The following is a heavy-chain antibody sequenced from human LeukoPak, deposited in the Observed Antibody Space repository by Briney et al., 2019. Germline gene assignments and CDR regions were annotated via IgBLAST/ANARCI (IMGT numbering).Heavy chain of an antibody. Sequence: PGGSLRLSCAASGFTFSSYEMNWVRQAPGKGLEWVSHRSAYLSIKKYAESVKGPVTLSRDNFRNTLYLQMNSLRGEDTAIYYCARDHGTCWSPDYWGPGTLVTVSS. V-gene: IGHV3-23*01. CDR1: GFTFSSYE. J-gene: IGHJ4*01. D-gene: IGHD6-13*01. CDR2: RSAYLSIK. CDR3: ARDHGTCWSPDY.